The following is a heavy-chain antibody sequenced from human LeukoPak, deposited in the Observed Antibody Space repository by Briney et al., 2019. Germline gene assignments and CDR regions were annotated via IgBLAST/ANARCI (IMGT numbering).Heavy chain of an antibody. J-gene: IGHJ6*02. CDR1: GFTFSSYA. CDR2: ISYDGSNK. Sequence: GRSLRLSCAASGFTFSSYAMHWVRQAPGKGLEWVAVISYDGSNKYYADSVKGRFTISRDNSKNTLYLQMNSLRAEDTAAYYCARVRIPYYYYGMDVWGQGTTVTVSS. V-gene: IGHV3-30-3*01. CDR3: ARVRIPYYYYGMDV.